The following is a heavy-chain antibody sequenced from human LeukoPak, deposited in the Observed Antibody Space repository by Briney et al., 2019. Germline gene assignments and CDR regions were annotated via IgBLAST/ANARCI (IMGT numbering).Heavy chain of an antibody. V-gene: IGHV4-4*07. J-gene: IGHJ4*02. D-gene: IGHD2-2*02. CDR2: VSTAGRY. CDR1: GGSLKTYY. Sequence: SETLSLTCSVSGGSLKTYYWTWIRQPAGEGLEWIGRVSTAGRYNYKPFFMSRVTMSVDISNNQVSLSLTSVTAADTAVYYCAREPTNTPGRPLDSWGQGILVTVSS. CDR3: AREPTNTPGRPLDS.